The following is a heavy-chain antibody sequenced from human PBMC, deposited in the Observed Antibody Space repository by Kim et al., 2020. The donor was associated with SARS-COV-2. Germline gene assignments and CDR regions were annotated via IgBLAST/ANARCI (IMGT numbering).Heavy chain of an antibody. CDR2: FDPEDGET. D-gene: IGHD5-18*01. V-gene: IGHV1-24*01. CDR3: ATSGYSYGYVPYYFDY. CDR1: GYTLTELS. Sequence: ASVKVSCKVSGYTLTELSMHWVRQAPGKGLEWMGGFDPEDGETIYAQKFQGRVTMTEDTSTDTAYMELSSLRSEDTAVYYCATSGYSYGYVPYYFDYWGQGTLVTVSS. J-gene: IGHJ4*02.